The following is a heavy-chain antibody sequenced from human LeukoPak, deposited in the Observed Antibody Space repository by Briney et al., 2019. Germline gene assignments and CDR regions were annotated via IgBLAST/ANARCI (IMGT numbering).Heavy chain of an antibody. D-gene: IGHD3-3*01. J-gene: IGHJ3*02. CDR2: ISSSRSYI. CDR3: ARTIFGVVTHAFDI. Sequence: GGSLRLSCAASGFTFSSYSMNWVRQAPGKGLEWVSSISSSRSYIYYADSVNGRFTISRDNAKNSLYLQMNSLRAEDTAVYYCARTIFGVVTHAFDIWGQGTMVTVSS. V-gene: IGHV3-21*01. CDR1: GFTFSSYS.